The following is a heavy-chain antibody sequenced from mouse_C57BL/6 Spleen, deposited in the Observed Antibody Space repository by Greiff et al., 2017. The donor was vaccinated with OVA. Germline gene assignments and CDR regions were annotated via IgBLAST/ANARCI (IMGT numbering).Heavy chain of an antibody. CDR2: ISSGSSTI. CDR3: AREDDGYSYYAMDY. Sequence: EVKLVESGGGLVKPGGSLKLSCAASGFTFSDYGMHWVRQAPEKGLEWVAYISSGSSTIYYADTVKGRFTISRNNAKNTLFLQMNSLRSEDTAMYYCAREDDGYSYYAMDYWGQGTSVTVSS. V-gene: IGHV5-17*01. CDR1: GFTFSDYG. J-gene: IGHJ4*01. D-gene: IGHD2-3*01.